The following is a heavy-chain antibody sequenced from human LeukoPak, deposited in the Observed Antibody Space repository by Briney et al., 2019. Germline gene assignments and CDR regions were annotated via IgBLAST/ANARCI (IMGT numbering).Heavy chain of an antibody. J-gene: IGHJ5*02. Sequence: SETLSLTCSVSGGSIGTFHWHWIRQPPGKGLEWIGYIFSTEVTNYSPSLKSRVTISVDTSKNQFSLRLSSVTAADTAVYYCARSDGIVGEEAWFDPWGQGTLVTVSS. V-gene: IGHV4-4*09. CDR1: GGSIGTFH. CDR2: IFSTEVT. CDR3: ARSDGIVGEEAWFDP. D-gene: IGHD1-26*01.